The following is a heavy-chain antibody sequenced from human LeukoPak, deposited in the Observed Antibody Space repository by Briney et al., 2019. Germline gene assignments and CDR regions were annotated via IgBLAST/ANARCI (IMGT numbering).Heavy chain of an antibody. CDR3: ARVRNSGFRYVES. CDR1: GYTFTSYG. D-gene: IGHD5-12*01. Sequence: ASVKVSCKASGYTFTSYGISWVRQAPGQGLEWMGWISAYNGNTNYAQKLQGRVTMTTDTSTSTAYMDLRSLRSDDTAVYYCARVRNSGFRYVESWGRKTLVSVSS. V-gene: IGHV1-18*01. CDR2: ISAYNGNT. J-gene: IGHJ4*02.